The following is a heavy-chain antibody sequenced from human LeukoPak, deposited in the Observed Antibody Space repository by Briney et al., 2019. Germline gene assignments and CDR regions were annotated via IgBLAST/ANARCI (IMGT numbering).Heavy chain of an antibody. J-gene: IGHJ3*02. CDR1: GFTFSTYG. CDR3: AKMLAAHDAFDI. D-gene: IGHD2-8*01. V-gene: IGHV3-23*01. Sequence: GGSLRLSCAASGFTFSTYGMSWVRQAPGKGLEWVSAIGKSGGSTYYADSMKGRFTISRDNSKNTLYLQMNSLRAEDTAVYYCAKMLAAHDAFDIWGQGIMVTVSS. CDR2: IGKSGGST.